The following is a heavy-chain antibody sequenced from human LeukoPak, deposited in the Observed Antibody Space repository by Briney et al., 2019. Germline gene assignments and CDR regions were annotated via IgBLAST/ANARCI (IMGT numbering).Heavy chain of an antibody. CDR3: AGGGLTDYYFDY. CDR1: GYTFTSYG. Sequence: ASVKVSCXASGYTFTSYGISWVRQAPGQGLAWMGWISAYNGNTNYAQKLQGRVTMTTDTSTSTAYMELRSLRSDDTAVYYCAGGGLTDYYFDYWGQGTLVTVSS. V-gene: IGHV1-18*01. J-gene: IGHJ4*02. CDR2: ISAYNGNT. D-gene: IGHD2-15*01.